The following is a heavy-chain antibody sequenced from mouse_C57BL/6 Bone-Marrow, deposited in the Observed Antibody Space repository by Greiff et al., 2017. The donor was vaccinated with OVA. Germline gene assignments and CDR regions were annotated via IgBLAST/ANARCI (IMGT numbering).Heavy chain of an antibody. J-gene: IGHJ3*01. V-gene: IGHV5-4*03. D-gene: IGHD2-5*01. CDR1: GFTFSSYA. CDR2: ISDGGSYT. Sequence: EVKLVESGGGLVKPGGSLKLSCAASGFTFSSYAMSWVRQTPEKRLEWVATISDGGSYTYYPDNVKGRFTISRDNAKNNLYLQMSHLKSEDTAMYYCARVPSYYSNLFAYWGQGTLVTVSA. CDR3: ARVPSYYSNLFAY.